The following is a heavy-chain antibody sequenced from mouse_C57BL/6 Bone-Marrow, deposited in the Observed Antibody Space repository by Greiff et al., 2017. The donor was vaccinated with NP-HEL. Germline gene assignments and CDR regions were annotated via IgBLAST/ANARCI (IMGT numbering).Heavy chain of an antibody. V-gene: IGHV1-55*01. D-gene: IGHD1-1*01. J-gene: IGHJ4*01. CDR2: IYPGSGST. CDR3: ARDYGSSYLAMDY. CDR1: GYTFTSYW. Sequence: QVQLQQPGAELVKPGASVKMSCKASGYTFTSYWITWVKQRPGQGLEWIGDIYPGSGSTNYNEKFKSKATLTVDTSSSTAYMQLSSLTSEDSAVYYCARDYGSSYLAMDYWGQGTSVTVSS.